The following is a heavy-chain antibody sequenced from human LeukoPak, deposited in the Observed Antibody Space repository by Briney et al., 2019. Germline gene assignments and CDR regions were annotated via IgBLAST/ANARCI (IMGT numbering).Heavy chain of an antibody. CDR3: ARVGLGITIFGVVKNAFDI. CDR1: GFIFSSDS. CDR2: ISSTGAYI. D-gene: IGHD3-3*01. Sequence: KSGGSLRLSCATSGFIFSSDSMIWVRQAPGKGLEWVSSISSTGAYIYYADSLKGRFTISRDNAKNSLYLQMNSLRAEDTAVCYCARVGLGITIFGVVKNAFDIWGQGTMVTVSS. V-gene: IGHV3-21*01. J-gene: IGHJ3*02.